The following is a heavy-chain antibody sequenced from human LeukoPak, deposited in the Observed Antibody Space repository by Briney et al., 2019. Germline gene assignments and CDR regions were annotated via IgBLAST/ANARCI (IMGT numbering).Heavy chain of an antibody. J-gene: IGHJ4*02. D-gene: IGHD4-17*01. V-gene: IGHV3-74*01. CDR1: GFTFGSYW. Sequence: GGSLRLSCEASGFTFGSYWMHWVRQAPGKGLVWVSRINSDGSSTNYADSVKGRFTISRDNAKNTLYLQMNSLRAEDTAVYYCARTTTVLSPYDCWGQGTLVTVSS. CDR3: ARTTTVLSPYDC. CDR2: INSDGSST.